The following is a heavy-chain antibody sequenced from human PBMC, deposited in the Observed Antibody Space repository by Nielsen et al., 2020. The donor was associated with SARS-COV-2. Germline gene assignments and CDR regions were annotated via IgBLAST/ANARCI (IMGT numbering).Heavy chain of an antibody. CDR2: ISGSGGST. CDR1: AFTFSSYA. D-gene: IGHD5-24*01. CDR3: AKDGYNYDYFDY. V-gene: IGHV3-23*01. J-gene: IGHJ4*02. Sequence: GESLKISCAASAFTFSSYAISWVRQAPGKGLEWVSAISGSGGSTYYADSVKGRFTISRDNSKNTLYLQMNSLRAEDTAVYYCAKDGYNYDYFDYWGQGTLVTVSS.